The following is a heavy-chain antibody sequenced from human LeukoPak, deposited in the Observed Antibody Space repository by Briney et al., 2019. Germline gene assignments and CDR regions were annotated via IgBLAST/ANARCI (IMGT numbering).Heavy chain of an antibody. J-gene: IGHJ5*02. Sequence: GGSLRLSCAASGFTFRSYAMSWVRQAPGKGLEWVSSIDASGGSTYYADSVKGRFTISRDNSKNTFYLQMNSLRADDTAVYYCAKGSGSGWYGWFAPWGQGTLVTVSS. D-gene: IGHD6-19*01. CDR1: GFTFRSYA. CDR3: AKGSGSGWYGWFAP. V-gene: IGHV3-23*01. CDR2: IDASGGST.